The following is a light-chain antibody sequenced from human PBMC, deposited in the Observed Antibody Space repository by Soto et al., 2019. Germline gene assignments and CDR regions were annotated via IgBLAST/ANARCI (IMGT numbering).Light chain of an antibody. Sequence: DIVMTQSPDSLAVSLGARATINCKSSHTGLNSSNNKNYLAWFQQKPGQPPKLLIYWAATRESGVPDRFSGSGSGTDFTLTISSLQAEDVAVYYCQQDYRARTFAQGTKLEIK. CDR2: WAA. V-gene: IGKV4-1*01. J-gene: IGKJ1*01. CDR1: HTGLNSSNNKNY. CDR3: QQDYRART.